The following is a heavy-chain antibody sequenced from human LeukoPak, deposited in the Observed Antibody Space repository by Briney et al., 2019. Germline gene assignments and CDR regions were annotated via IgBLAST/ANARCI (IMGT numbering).Heavy chain of an antibody. D-gene: IGHD3-22*01. CDR2: ISGSGGST. CDR3: AKGWAYDSSGYRGYYYGMDV. V-gene: IGHV3-23*01. J-gene: IGHJ6*02. CDR1: GFTFSSYA. Sequence: GGSLRLSCAASGFTFSSYAMSWVRQAPGKGLEWVSAISGSGGSTYYADSVKGRFTISRDNSKNTLYLQMNSLRAEDTVVYYCAKGWAYDSSGYRGYYYGMDVWGQGTTVTVSS.